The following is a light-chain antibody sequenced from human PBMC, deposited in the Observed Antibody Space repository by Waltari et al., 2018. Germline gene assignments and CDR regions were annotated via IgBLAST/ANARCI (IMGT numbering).Light chain of an antibody. Sequence: QSALTQPASVSGSPGQSIPISCTGTSSDVGGYNYVSWYQQYPGKAPKLMIYDVSFRPSGVSNRFSGSKSGNTASLTISWLQAEDEADYYCSSYRSSSPYVFGTGTKVTVL. J-gene: IGLJ1*01. CDR2: DVS. CDR3: SSYRSSSPYV. V-gene: IGLV2-14*03. CDR1: SSDVGGYNY.